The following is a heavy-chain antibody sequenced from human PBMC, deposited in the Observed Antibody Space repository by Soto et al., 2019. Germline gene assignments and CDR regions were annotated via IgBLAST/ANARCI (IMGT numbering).Heavy chain of an antibody. D-gene: IGHD6-19*01. V-gene: IGHV4-39*01. Sequence: PSETLSLTCTVSGGSISSSSYYWGWIRQPPGKGLEWIGSIYYSGSTYYNPSLKSRVTISVDTSKNQFSLKLSSVTAADTAVYYCANQPKLYSSGWYSPQNWFDPWGQGTLVTVSS. J-gene: IGHJ5*02. CDR1: GGSISSSSYY. CDR3: ANQPKLYSSGWYSPQNWFDP. CDR2: IYYSGST.